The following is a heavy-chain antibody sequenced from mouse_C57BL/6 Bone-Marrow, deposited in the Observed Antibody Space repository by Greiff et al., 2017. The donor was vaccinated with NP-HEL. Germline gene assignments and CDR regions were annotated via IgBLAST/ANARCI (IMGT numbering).Heavy chain of an antibody. CDR1: GYTFTSYW. D-gene: IGHD1-1*01. V-gene: IGHV1-59*01. CDR2: IDPSDSYT. Sequence: QVQLQQSGAELVRPGTSVKLSCKASGYTFTSYWMHWVKQRPGQGLEWIGVIDPSDSYTNYNQKFKGKATLTVDTSSSTAYMQLRSLTSEDSAVYYCARDGAFTGSTWFAYWGQGTLVTVSA. J-gene: IGHJ3*01. CDR3: ARDGAFTGSTWFAY.